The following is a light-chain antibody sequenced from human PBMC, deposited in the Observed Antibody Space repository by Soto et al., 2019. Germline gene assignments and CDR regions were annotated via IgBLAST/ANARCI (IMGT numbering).Light chain of an antibody. CDR1: QDISTY. Sequence: DIQLTQSPSFLSASVGDRVTITCLASQDISTYLAWYQQKPGEAPKLLIYPTSTLQSGVPSRFSGSGSGTEFTLTISSLQPEDFATFYCQQLNRYPLTFGGGTKVEIK. CDR3: QQLNRYPLT. J-gene: IGKJ4*01. V-gene: IGKV1-9*01. CDR2: PTS.